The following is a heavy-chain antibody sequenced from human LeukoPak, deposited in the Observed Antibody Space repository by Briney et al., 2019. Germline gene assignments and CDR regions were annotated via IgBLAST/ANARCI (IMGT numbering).Heavy chain of an antibody. D-gene: IGHD4-17*01. CDR2: LYPDGSAT. CDR1: GYTFNNYW. J-gene: IGHJ4*02. Sequence: GESLKISCKASGYTFNNYWIGWVRQMPGRGLEWMGMLYPDGSATTYHPSFEGRVTISADKSISTAYLQWSSLKASDTAMYYCASRQGDYGAPRYWGQGTLVTVSS. CDR3: ASRQGDYGAPRY. V-gene: IGHV5-51*01.